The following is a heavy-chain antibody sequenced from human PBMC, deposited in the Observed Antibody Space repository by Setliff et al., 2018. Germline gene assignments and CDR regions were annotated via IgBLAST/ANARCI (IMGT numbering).Heavy chain of an antibody. CDR2: ISAYNGNT. J-gene: IGHJ4*02. D-gene: IGHD3-16*02. Sequence: ASVKVSCKASGYTFTSYGISWVRQAPGQGLEWMGWISAYNGNTNYAQKLRGRVTMTTDTSTSTAYMELRSLRSDDTAVYYCARDVITFGGVIVYFDYWGQGTLVTVSS. V-gene: IGHV1-18*01. CDR1: GYTFTSYG. CDR3: ARDVITFGGVIVYFDY.